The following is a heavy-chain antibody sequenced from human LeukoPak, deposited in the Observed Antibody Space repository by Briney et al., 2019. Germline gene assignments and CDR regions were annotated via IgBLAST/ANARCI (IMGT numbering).Heavy chain of an antibody. CDR1: GFTFSSYG. D-gene: IGHD3-3*01. J-gene: IGHJ4*02. Sequence: GGSPRLSCAASGFTFSSYGMHWVRQAPGKGLEWVAFIRYDGSNKYYADSVKGRFTISRDNSKNTLYLQMNSLRAEDTAVYYCAKKDGYYDFWSGPPLDYWGQGTLVTVSS. CDR2: IRYDGSNK. CDR3: AKKDGYYDFWSGPPLDY. V-gene: IGHV3-30*02.